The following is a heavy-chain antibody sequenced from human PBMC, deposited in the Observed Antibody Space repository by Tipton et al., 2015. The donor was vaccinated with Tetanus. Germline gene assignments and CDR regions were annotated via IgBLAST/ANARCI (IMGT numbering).Heavy chain of an antibody. CDR2: INPSGGST. V-gene: IGHV1-46*01. CDR1: GYTFTSYY. Sequence: QLVQSGAEVKKPGASVKVSCKASGYTFTSYYMHWVRQAPGRGLEWMGIINPSGGSTSYAQKFQGRVTMTRDTSTSTVYMELCSLRSEDTAVYYCARVFIAVAGHNWFDPWGQGTLVTVSS. J-gene: IGHJ5*02. D-gene: IGHD6-19*01. CDR3: ARVFIAVAGHNWFDP.